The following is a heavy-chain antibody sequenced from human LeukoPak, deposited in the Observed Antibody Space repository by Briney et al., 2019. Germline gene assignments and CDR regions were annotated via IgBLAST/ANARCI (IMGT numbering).Heavy chain of an antibody. CDR3: AKDAAGPEY. V-gene: IGHV3-23*01. D-gene: IGHD6-13*01. CDR1: GLSFSSYS. Sequence: GGSLRLSCVGSGLSFSSYSMTWVRQAPGKGLEWVSGISASGRDTWFPDSVKGRFTISRDNSKNTLFLQMNSLRVEDTAIYYCAKDAAGPEYWGQGTLVTVSS. CDR2: ISASGRDT. J-gene: IGHJ4*02.